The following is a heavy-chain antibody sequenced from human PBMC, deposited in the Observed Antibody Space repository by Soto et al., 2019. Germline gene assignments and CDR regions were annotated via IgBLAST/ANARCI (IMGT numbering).Heavy chain of an antibody. Sequence: QVQLVESGGGVVQPGRSLRLSCAASGFTFSSYAMHWVRQAPGKGLEWVAVISYDGSNKYYADSVKGRFTISRDNSKNTLYLQMNSLRAEDTAVYYCARDSVPVSGVGSADYWGQGTLVTVSS. D-gene: IGHD6-19*01. CDR2: ISYDGSNK. CDR1: GFTFSSYA. J-gene: IGHJ4*02. CDR3: ARDSVPVSGVGSADY. V-gene: IGHV3-30-3*01.